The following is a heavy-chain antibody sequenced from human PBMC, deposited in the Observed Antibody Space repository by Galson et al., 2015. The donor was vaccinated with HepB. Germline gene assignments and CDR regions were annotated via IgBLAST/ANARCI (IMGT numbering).Heavy chain of an antibody. V-gene: IGHV3-30*18. CDR1: GFTFSSYG. J-gene: IGHJ6*02. CDR2: ISYDGSNK. D-gene: IGHD2-21*02. Sequence: SLRLSCAASGFTFSSYGMHWVRQAPGKGLEWVAVISYDGSNKYYADSVKGRFTISRDNSKNTLYLQMNSLRAEDTAVYYCAKAQVTVYGMDVWGQGTTVTVSS. CDR3: AKAQVTVYGMDV.